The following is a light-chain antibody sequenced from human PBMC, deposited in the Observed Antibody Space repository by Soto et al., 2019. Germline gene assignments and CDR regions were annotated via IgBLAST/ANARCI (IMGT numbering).Light chain of an antibody. V-gene: IGLV2-23*02. CDR3: CSYAGSGTYVV. CDR2: EVT. Sequence: QSAVTQPASVSGSPGQSITISCTGTSSDVGSYNLVSWYQQHPGKVPKLMISEVTKRPSGVSNRFSGSKSGNTASLTISGLQAEDEADYYCCSYAGSGTYVVFGGGTKLTVL. CDR1: SSDVGSYNL. J-gene: IGLJ2*01.